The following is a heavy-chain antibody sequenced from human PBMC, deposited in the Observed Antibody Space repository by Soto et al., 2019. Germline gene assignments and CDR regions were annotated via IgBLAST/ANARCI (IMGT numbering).Heavy chain of an antibody. D-gene: IGHD3-9*01. CDR1: GFTFSDHY. CDR2: IRNKANSYTA. Sequence: GGSLRLSCAASGFTFSDHYMDWVRQASGKGLEWVGRIRNKANSYTAEYAASVKGRFTISRDDSKNSLYLQMNSLKIEDTARYYCVRAGTGYQLDYWGQGTLVTVSS. J-gene: IGHJ4*02. CDR3: VRAGTGYQLDY. V-gene: IGHV3-72*01.